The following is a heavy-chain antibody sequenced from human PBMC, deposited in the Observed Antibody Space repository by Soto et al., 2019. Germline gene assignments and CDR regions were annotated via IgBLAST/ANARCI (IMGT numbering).Heavy chain of an antibody. CDR1: GFTFSSYW. J-gene: IGHJ5*02. V-gene: IGHV3-7*05. Sequence: HPGGSLRLSCATSGFTFSSYWMNWVRQAPGKGLEWVANMKQDGSQKYYVDSVKGRFTISRDNAKNSVYLQMNSLRAEDTAVYYCVRALQSWGQGTLVTVSS. D-gene: IGHD4-4*01. CDR2: MKQDGSQK. CDR3: VRALQS.